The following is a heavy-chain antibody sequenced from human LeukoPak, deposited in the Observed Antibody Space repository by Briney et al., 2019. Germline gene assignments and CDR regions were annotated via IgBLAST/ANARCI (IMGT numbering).Heavy chain of an antibody. J-gene: IGHJ4*02. V-gene: IGHV1-69*01. D-gene: IGHD2-2*01. Sequence: SVKVSCKASGGTFSSYAINWVRQAPGQGLEWMGGIIHIFGTANYAQKLQDRVTLTADESTSTAYMELSSLRSEDTAIYYCASRLYCSNTRCRNFPFAYWGQGTLVTVSS. CDR3: ASRLYCSNTRCRNFPFAY. CDR2: IIHIFGTA. CDR1: GGTFSSYA.